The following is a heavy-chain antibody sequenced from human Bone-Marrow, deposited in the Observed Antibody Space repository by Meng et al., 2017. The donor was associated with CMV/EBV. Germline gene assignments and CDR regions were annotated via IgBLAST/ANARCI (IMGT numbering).Heavy chain of an antibody. V-gene: IGHV1-69*10. CDR1: GYTFTVYY. Sequence: SVKVSCKTSGYTFTVYYVQWVRQAPGQGLEWMGGIIPILGIANYAQKFQGRVTITADKSTSTAYMELSSLRSEDTAVYYCAREPGDYSNYFDYWGQGTLVTVSS. CDR2: IIPILGIA. J-gene: IGHJ4*02. D-gene: IGHD4-11*01. CDR3: AREPGDYSNYFDY.